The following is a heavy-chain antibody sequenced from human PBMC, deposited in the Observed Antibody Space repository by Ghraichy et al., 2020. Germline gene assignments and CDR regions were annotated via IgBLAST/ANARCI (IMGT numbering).Heavy chain of an antibody. CDR2: IIPIFGTA. V-gene: IGHV1-69*13. CDR3: ARDIAAAGTYYYYYMDV. D-gene: IGHD6-13*01. J-gene: IGHJ6*03. Sequence: SVKVSCKASGGTFSSYAISWVRQAPGQGLEWMGGIIPIFGTANYAQKFQGRVTITADESTSTAYMELSSLRSEDTAVYYCARDIAAAGTYYYYYMDVWGKGTTVTVSS. CDR1: GGTFSSYA.